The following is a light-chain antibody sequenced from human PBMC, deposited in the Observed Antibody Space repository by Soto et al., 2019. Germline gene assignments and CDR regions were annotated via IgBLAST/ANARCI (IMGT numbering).Light chain of an antibody. CDR2: LGS. Sequence: DIVMTQSPLSLSVTPGEPASISCRSSQSLLQSNGYNYLDWYLQKPGQSPQLLIYLGSNRASGVPDRFSGSGSGTDFTLKISRVESEDVGVYYCMQALQTPPPFGQGPRLESK. CDR1: QSLLQSNGYNY. J-gene: IGKJ5*01. CDR3: MQALQTPPP. V-gene: IGKV2-28*01.